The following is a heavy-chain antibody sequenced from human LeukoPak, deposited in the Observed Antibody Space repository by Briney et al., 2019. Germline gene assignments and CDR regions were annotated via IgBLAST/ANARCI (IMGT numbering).Heavy chain of an antibody. D-gene: IGHD3-10*01. CDR2: IYYSGTT. CDR1: GGSISSTSYY. Sequence: SETLSLTCTVSGGSISSTSYYWGWIRQPPGKGLEWIGSIYYSGTTYYNPSLKSRVTISVDTSKNQFSLKLSSVTAADTAIYYCARERSMVRGVSWFDPWGQGTLVTVSS. CDR3: ARERSMVRGVSWFDP. V-gene: IGHV4-39*07. J-gene: IGHJ5*02.